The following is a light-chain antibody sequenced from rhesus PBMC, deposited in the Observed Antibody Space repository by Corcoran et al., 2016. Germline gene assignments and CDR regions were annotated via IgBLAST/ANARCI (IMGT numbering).Light chain of an antibody. J-gene: IGKJ1*01. CDR2: SAS. CDR1: QNSYSN. Sequence: DIQMTQSPSALSASVGDRVTISCRASQNSYSNLAWYQQKPGKAPKLLIYSASTLKTGIPSRFSGSGPGTDYTPTITSLQPEVSAAYFCQHYYDNPPTFGQGTKVEIK. CDR3: QHYYDNPPT. V-gene: IGKV1S12*01.